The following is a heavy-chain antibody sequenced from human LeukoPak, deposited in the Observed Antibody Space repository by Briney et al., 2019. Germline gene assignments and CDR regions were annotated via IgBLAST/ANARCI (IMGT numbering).Heavy chain of an antibody. CDR1: GFTFSNYA. V-gene: IGHV3-23*01. CDR3: ARDLDY. CDR2: VSGSGGDT. J-gene: IGHJ4*02. Sequence: GGSLRLSCAASGFTFSNYAMNWVRQAPGKGLEWVSAVSGSGGDTFYADSVKGRFTISRDNTKNSLYLQMNSLRAEDTAVYYCARDLDYWGQGILVTVSS.